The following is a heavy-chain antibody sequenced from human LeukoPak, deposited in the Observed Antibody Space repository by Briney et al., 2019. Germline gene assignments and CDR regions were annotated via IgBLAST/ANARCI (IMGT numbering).Heavy chain of an antibody. CDR3: ARDRAGVAFDI. V-gene: IGHV3-21*01. CDR1: GFTFSSHS. CDR2: ISSRSTYI. Sequence: GSLRLSCAASGFTFSSHSMNWVRQAPGKGLEWVSSISSRSTYIYYADSVKGRFTISRDNAQSSLYLQMNSLRAEDTAVYYCARDRAGVAFDIWGQGTMVTVSS. J-gene: IGHJ3*02.